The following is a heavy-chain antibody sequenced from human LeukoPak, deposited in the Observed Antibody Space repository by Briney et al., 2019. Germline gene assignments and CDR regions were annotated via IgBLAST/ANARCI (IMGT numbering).Heavy chain of an antibody. CDR2: IYPGDSDT. V-gene: IGHV5-51*01. CDR3: ARQSIAARLDWFDP. J-gene: IGHJ5*02. Sequence: GESLQISCKGSGYIFTSYWIGWVRQMPGKGLEWMGIIYPGDSDTRYSPSFQGQVTISADKSISTAYLQWSSLKASDTAMYYCARQSIAARLDWFDPWGQGTLVTVSS. CDR1: GYIFTSYW. D-gene: IGHD6-6*01.